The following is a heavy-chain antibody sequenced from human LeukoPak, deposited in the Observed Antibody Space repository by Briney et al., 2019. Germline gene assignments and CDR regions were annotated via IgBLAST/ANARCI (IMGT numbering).Heavy chain of an antibody. CDR3: ARGAGYNYPYYFDY. CDR1: GFAVSSNY. J-gene: IGHJ4*02. V-gene: IGHV3-53*01. CDR2: IYGGGNI. Sequence: GGSLRLSCAASGFAVSSNYMNWVRQAPGKGLEWVSVIYGGGNIYYADSVKGRFTISRDNSKNTLYLQMNSLRAEDTAVYYCARGAGYNYPYYFDYWGQGTLVTVSS. D-gene: IGHD5-24*01.